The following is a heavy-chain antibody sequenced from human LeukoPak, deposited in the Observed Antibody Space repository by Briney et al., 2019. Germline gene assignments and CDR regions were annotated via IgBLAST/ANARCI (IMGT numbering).Heavy chain of an antibody. Sequence: ASVKVSCKASGYTFTGYYMHWVRQAPGQGLEWMGWINPNSGGTNYAQKFQGRVTMTRDTSISTAYMELSRLRSDDTAVYYCARHGGGMGPNWFDPWGQGTLVTVSS. CDR3: ARHGGGMGPNWFDP. CDR2: INPNSGGT. D-gene: IGHD1-26*01. V-gene: IGHV1-2*02. CDR1: GYTFTGYY. J-gene: IGHJ5*02.